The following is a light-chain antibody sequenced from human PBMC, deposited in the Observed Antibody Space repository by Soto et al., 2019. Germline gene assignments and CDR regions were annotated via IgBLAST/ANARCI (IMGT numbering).Light chain of an antibody. Sequence: QSVLTQPPSVSGAPGQRVTISCTGSSSNIGAGYDVHWYQQPPGAAPKLLIYHNSNRPSGVPDRFSGSKSGTSASLAITGLQAEDEADYYCQSYDSSVSGSRVFGAGAKVTGL. CDR2: HNS. J-gene: IGLJ1*01. V-gene: IGLV1-40*01. CDR3: QSYDSSVSGSRV. CDR1: SSNIGAGYD.